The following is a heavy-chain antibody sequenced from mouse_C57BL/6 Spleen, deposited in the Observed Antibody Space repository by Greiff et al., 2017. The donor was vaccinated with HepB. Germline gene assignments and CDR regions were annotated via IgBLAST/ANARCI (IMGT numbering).Heavy chain of an antibody. Sequence: EVQLQQSGGGLVQPGGSMKLSCAASGFTFSDAWMDWVRQSPEKGLEWVAEIRNKANNHATYYAESVKGRFTISSDDSKSSVYLQMNSLRAEDTGIYYCTREDYYYGSSYGAMDYWGQGTSVTVSS. CDR3: TREDYYYGSSYGAMDY. CDR1: GFTFSDAW. D-gene: IGHD1-1*01. CDR2: IRNKANNHAT. V-gene: IGHV6-6*01. J-gene: IGHJ4*01.